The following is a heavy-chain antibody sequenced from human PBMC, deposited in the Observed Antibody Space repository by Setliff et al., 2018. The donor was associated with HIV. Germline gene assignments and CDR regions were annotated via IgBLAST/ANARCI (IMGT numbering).Heavy chain of an antibody. J-gene: IGHJ4*02. V-gene: IGHV4-59*04. Sequence: SETLSLTCTVSGGSIRSHYWSWIRQPPGKGLEWIGNIHYGGFFWYSPSLKSRVTISVDTSKNQFSLKLSSVTAADTAVYYCARPALGIGGGSRFDNWGQGTRVTVSS. D-gene: IGHD3-10*01. CDR2: IHYGGFF. CDR1: GGSIRSHY. CDR3: ARPALGIGGGSRFDN.